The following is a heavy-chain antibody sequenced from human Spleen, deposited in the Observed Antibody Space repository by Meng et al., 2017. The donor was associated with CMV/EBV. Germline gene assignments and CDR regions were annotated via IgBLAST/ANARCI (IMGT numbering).Heavy chain of an antibody. CDR3: ARMGYCSSSSCSDIPEYFQH. V-gene: IGHV1-2*02. Sequence: TGYYMHWVRQAPGLGLEWMGWINPNTGGTKYAQKFQGRVTMTSDTSISTAYMELSSLRSDDTAYYYCARMGYCSSSSCSDIPEYFQHWGQGTLVTVSS. J-gene: IGHJ1*01. D-gene: IGHD2-2*01. CDR2: INPNTGGT. CDR1: TGYY.